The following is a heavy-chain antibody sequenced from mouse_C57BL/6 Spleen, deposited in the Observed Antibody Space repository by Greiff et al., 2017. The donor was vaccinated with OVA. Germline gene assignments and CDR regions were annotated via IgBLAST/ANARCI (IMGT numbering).Heavy chain of an antibody. D-gene: IGHD2-14*01. V-gene: IGHV5-17*01. CDR2: ISSGSSTI. CDR3: ARGGYDGGAMDY. J-gene: IGHJ4*01. CDR1: GFTFSDYG. Sequence: DVMLVESGGGLVKPGGSLKLSCAASGFTFSDYGMHWVRQAPEKGLEWVAYISSGSSTIYYADTVKGRFTISRDNAKNTLFLQMTSLRSEDTAMYYCARGGYDGGAMDYWGQGTSVTVSS.